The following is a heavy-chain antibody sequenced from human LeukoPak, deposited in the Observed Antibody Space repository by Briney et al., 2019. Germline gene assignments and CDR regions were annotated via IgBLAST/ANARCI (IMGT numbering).Heavy chain of an antibody. D-gene: IGHD6-19*01. CDR3: AKDRISGAGRQDICDY. J-gene: IGHJ4*02. CDR2: ISGSGDRT. CDR1: GFTFSNYA. V-gene: IGHV3-23*01. Sequence: GGSLRLSCVGAGFTFSNYAMTWVRQAPGKGLGWVSGISGSGDRTYYADSVKGRFTISRDNSKNTLYLQMNSLTDDDSAVYYCAKDRISGAGRQDICDYWGQGILVTVSP.